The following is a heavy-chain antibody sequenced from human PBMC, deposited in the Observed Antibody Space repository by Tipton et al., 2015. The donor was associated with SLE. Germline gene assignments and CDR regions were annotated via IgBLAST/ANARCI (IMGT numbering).Heavy chain of an antibody. CDR2: ISYDGSNK. D-gene: IGHD6-6*01. Sequence: QLVQSGGGVVQPGRSLRLSCAASGFTFSSYAMHWVRQAPGKGLEWVAVISYDGSNKYYADSVKGRFTISRDNSKNTLYLQMNSLRAEDTAVYYCAREMVGRTSSSLDYWGQRSLVTVSS. V-gene: IGHV3-30*04. CDR3: AREMVGRTSSSLDY. J-gene: IGHJ4*02. CDR1: GFTFSSYA.